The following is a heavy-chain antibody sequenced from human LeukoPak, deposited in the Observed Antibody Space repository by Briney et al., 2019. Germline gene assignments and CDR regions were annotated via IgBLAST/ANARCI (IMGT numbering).Heavy chain of an antibody. Sequence: EASVKVSCKASGGTFSSCAISWARQAPGQGLEWMGGIIPIFGTANYAQKFQGRVTITTDESTSTAYMELSSLRSEDTAVYYCARSLITIFGVVTHFDYWGQGTLVTVSS. CDR2: IIPIFGTA. J-gene: IGHJ4*02. CDR1: GGTFSSCA. D-gene: IGHD3-3*01. CDR3: ARSLITIFGVVTHFDY. V-gene: IGHV1-69*05.